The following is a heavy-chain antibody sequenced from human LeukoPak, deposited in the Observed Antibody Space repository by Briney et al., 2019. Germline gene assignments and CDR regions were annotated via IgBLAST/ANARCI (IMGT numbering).Heavy chain of an antibody. CDR3: TTHYGSVSYHTSSYSRHYYYYGMDV. J-gene: IGHJ6*02. V-gene: IGHV3-73*01. CDR2: IRSKANGYAP. CDR1: GFTFSGSA. Sequence: GRSLRPSCAPSGFTFSGSAMHWVRQASGKRLEWLGRIRSKANGYAPANAASVKGRFTISRDDSKNTAYLQMNSLKTEDTAVYYCTTHYGSVSYHTSSYSRHYYYYGMDVWGQGTTVTVSS. D-gene: IGHD3-10*01.